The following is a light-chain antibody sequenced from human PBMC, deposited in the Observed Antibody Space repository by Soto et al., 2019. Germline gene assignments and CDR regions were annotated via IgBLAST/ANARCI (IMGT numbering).Light chain of an antibody. Sequence: EIVSTQSPATLSLSPGERATLSCRASQSVSSYLAWYQQKPGQAPRLLIYDASNRATGIPARFSGSGSGTEFTLTISSLEPEDFAIYQCKKRSNWPSITFGQGTRLEIK. J-gene: IGKJ5*01. CDR1: QSVSSY. CDR3: KKRSNWPSIT. V-gene: IGKV3-11*01. CDR2: DAS.